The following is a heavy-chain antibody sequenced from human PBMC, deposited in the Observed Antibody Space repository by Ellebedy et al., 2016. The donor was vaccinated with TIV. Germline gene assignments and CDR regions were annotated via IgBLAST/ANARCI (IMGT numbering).Heavy chain of an antibody. J-gene: IGHJ3*02. CDR3: ARDPPDARILAGTYEDPDAFDI. CDR1: GFTFSRYS. CDR2: VSSRSDFI. D-gene: IGHD1-7*01. V-gene: IGHV3-21*01. Sequence: PGGSLRLSCEASGFTFSRYSMNWVRQAPGKGLEWVSAVSSRSDFIYYANSVKGRFTISRDNAKRSMYLQMDSLRAEETDVYYCARDPPDARILAGTYEDPDAFDIWGQGTMVTVSS.